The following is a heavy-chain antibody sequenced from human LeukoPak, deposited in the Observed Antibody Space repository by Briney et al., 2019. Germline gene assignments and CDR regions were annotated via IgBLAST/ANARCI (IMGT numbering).Heavy chain of an antibody. Sequence: GGSLRLSCAAPGFIFDDYAIHWVRQAPGKGLEWVSLISGDGGSTFYADSVKGRFTISRDNSKNSLYLQMSSLRSEDTALYYCATESERSGWYDYWGQGTLVTVSS. D-gene: IGHD6-19*01. CDR1: GFIFDDYA. CDR2: ISGDGGST. CDR3: ATESERSGWYDY. J-gene: IGHJ4*02. V-gene: IGHV3-43*02.